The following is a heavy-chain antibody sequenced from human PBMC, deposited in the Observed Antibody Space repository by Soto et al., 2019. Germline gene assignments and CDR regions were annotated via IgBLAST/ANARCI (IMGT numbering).Heavy chain of an antibody. V-gene: IGHV1-18*01. CDR2: ISADNGET. CDR1: GYTLTELS. Sequence: ASVKVSCKVSGYTLTELSMHWVRQAPGKGLEWMGWISADNGETNYAQKLQGRVTKTTDTSTSTAYMGLRSLRSDDTAVYYCARDANFDWLPAYYMDVWGKGTTVTVSS. J-gene: IGHJ6*03. CDR3: ARDANFDWLPAYYMDV. D-gene: IGHD3-9*01.